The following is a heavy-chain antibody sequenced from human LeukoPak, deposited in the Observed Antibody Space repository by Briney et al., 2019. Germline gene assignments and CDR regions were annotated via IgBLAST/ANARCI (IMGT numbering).Heavy chain of an antibody. D-gene: IGHD3-3*01. CDR3: ARPSYDFWSGSPLYYYYMDV. Sequence: ASVKVSCKASGGTFSSYAISWVRQAPGQGLEWMGGVIPIFGAANYAQKFQGRVTITADESTSTAYMELSSLRSEDTAVYYCARPSYDFWSGSPLYYYYMDVWGKGTTVTVSS. CDR1: GGTFSSYA. V-gene: IGHV1-69*13. CDR2: VIPIFGAA. J-gene: IGHJ6*03.